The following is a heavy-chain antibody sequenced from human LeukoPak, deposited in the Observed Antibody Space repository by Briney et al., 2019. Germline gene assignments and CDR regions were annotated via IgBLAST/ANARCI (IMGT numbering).Heavy chain of an antibody. J-gene: IGHJ1*01. V-gene: IGHV3-64D*06. CDR3: AYSSGYYH. D-gene: IGHD3-22*01. CDR1: GFTFSLYA. CDR2: ITSNGGST. Sequence: GGSLRLSCSASGFTFSLYAMHWVRQAPARGLEYVSAITSNGGSTYYADSVKGRFTISRDNSKNTLYLHMSTLRPEDTAVYYCAYSSGYYHWGQGTLVTVSS.